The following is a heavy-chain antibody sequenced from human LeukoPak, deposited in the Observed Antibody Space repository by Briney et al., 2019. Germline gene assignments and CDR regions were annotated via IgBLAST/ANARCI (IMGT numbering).Heavy chain of an antibody. Sequence: GESLKISCKGSGYSFTSYWIGWVRQMPGKGLEWMGIIYPGDSDPRYSPSFQGQVTISADKSISTAYLQWSSLKPSDTAIYYCARRGPNYDTAAYWGQGTLLTVSS. D-gene: IGHD3-16*01. V-gene: IGHV5-51*01. J-gene: IGHJ4*02. CDR3: ARRGPNYDTAAY. CDR2: IYPGDSDP. CDR1: GYSFTSYW.